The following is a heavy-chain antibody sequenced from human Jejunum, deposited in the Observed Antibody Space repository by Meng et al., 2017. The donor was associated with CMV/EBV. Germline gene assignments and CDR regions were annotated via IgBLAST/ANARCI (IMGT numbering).Heavy chain of an antibody. CDR3: ARDSMMGY. Sequence: EWLLVESGEGLSPPGWSLRLSCVASGFTISNNYMNWVRQAPGKGLEWVSIIFNDGRTFYADSVKGRFTISRDNSQNTLYLQMNSLRAEDTAVYYCARDSMMGYWGQGTLVTVSS. J-gene: IGHJ4*01. V-gene: IGHV3-53*01. D-gene: IGHD2/OR15-2a*01. CDR1: GFTISNNY. CDR2: IFNDGRT.